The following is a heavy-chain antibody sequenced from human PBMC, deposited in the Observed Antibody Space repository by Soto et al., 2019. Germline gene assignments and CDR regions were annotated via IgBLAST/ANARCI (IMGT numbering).Heavy chain of an antibody. V-gene: IGHV3-23*01. Sequence: GGSLRLSCAASGFTFSSYAMSWVRQAPGKGLEWVSAISGSGGSTYYADSVKGRFTISRDNSKNTLYLQMNSLRAEDTAVYYCARSIYPAYYYYMDVWGKGTTVTVSS. CDR1: GFTFSSYA. J-gene: IGHJ6*03. CDR3: ARSIYPAYYYYMDV. CDR2: ISGSGGST. D-gene: IGHD2-2*01.